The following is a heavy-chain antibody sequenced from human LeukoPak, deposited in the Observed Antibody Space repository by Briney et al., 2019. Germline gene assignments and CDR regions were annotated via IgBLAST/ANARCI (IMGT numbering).Heavy chain of an antibody. V-gene: IGHV1-46*01. Sequence: ASVKVSCKAFGYTFTSNYMHWVRQAPGQGPEWMGVISPSGGSTTYAQKFQGRVTITADKSTSTAYMELSSLRSEDTAVYYCARESAAAFDIWGQGTMVTVSS. CDR1: GYTFTSNY. CDR3: ARESAAAFDI. J-gene: IGHJ3*02. CDR2: ISPSGGST.